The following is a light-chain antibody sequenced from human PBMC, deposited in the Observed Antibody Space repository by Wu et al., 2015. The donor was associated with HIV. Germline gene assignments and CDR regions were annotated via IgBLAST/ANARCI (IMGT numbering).Light chain of an antibody. CDR1: QIISGNY. J-gene: IGKJ4*01. CDR3: QRYGYSTSLL. CDR2: GAS. Sequence: DIVLTQSPGTVSLSPGARLTLSCRASQIISGNYLAWYQQKPGQAPRLLIYGASTRATGIPDRFSGSGSGTDFTLTISSLEPEDFAMYHCQRYGYSTSLLFGGGTKV. V-gene: IGKV3-20*01.